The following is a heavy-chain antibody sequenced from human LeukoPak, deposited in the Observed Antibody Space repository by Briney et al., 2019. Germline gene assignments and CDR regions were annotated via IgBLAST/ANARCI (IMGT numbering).Heavy chain of an antibody. J-gene: IGHJ4*02. D-gene: IGHD3-10*01. CDR1: GYTFTNYD. CDR3: AREVVGSGSYYKDY. V-gene: IGHV1-8*01. CDR2: MSPNNGNT. Sequence: ASVTVSCTTSGYTFTNYDINWVRQATGQGLEWLGWMSPNNGNTGYAQKFQGRVTMTTDTSTSTVYMELRSLRSDDTAVYYCAREVVGSGSYYKDYWGQGTLVTVSS.